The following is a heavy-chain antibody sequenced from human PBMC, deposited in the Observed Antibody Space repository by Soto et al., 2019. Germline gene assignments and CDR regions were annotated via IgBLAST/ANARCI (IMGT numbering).Heavy chain of an antibody. Sequence: QVQLVQSGAEVKKPGSSVKVSCKASGGTFNNYAISWLRQAPGQGLEWMGGIIPIFGTANYAQKFQGRVTITADEFTTPAYMELSSLRSEDTAVYYCARDAFYYDGPSGVYYFDYWGQGTLVTVSS. J-gene: IGHJ4*02. CDR2: IIPIFGTA. CDR3: ARDAFYYDGPSGVYYFDY. CDR1: GGTFNNYA. V-gene: IGHV1-69*12. D-gene: IGHD3-22*01.